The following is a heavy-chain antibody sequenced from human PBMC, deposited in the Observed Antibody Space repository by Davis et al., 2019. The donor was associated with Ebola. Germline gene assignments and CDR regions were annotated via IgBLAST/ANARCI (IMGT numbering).Heavy chain of an antibody. D-gene: IGHD5-12*01. CDR3: ARVTGIVATEFGY. V-gene: IGHV4-34*01. Sequence: ESLKISCAVYGGSFSGYYWSWIRQPPGKGLEWIGEINHSGSTNYNPSLKSRVTISVDKSKNQFSLKLSSVTAADTAVYYCARVTGIVATEFGYWGQGTLVTVSS. CDR1: GGSFSGYY. J-gene: IGHJ4*02. CDR2: INHSGST.